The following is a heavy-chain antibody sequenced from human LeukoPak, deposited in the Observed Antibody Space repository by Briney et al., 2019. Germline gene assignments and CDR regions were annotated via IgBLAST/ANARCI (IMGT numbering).Heavy chain of an antibody. CDR2: ISAYNGNT. V-gene: IGHV1-18*01. D-gene: IGHD5-18*01. Sequence: ASVNVSCKASGYTFTSYGISWVRQAPGQGLEWMGWISAYNGNTNYAQKLQGRVTMTTDTSTSTAYMELRSLRSDDTAVYYCARDRDSGGYSYGYGYYYGMDVWGQGTTVTVSS. J-gene: IGHJ6*02. CDR1: GYTFTSYG. CDR3: ARDRDSGGYSYGYGYYYGMDV.